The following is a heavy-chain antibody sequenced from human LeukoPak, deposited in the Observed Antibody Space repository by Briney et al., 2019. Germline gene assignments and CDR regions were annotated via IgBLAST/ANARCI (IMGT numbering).Heavy chain of an antibody. CDR3: ARGAAYCSGGSCSDS. J-gene: IGHJ5*02. V-gene: IGHV3-11*05. CDR2: ISSSSSYT. D-gene: IGHD2-15*01. CDR1: GFTFSDHY. Sequence: GGSLRLSCAASGFTFSDHYMSWIRQAPGKGLEHVSHISSSSSYTNYADSVKGRFTISRDNAKNSLYLQMNSLRAEDTAVYYCARGAAYCSGGSCSDSWGQGTLVTVSS.